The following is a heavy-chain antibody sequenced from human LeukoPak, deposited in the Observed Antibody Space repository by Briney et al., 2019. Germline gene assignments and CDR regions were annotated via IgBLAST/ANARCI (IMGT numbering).Heavy chain of an antibody. J-gene: IGHJ6*02. Sequence: PGRSLRLSCAASGFTFSSYGMHGLRQAPGKGLEGVADIWYDGSNKYYADSVKGRFTISRDNSKNTLYLQMNSLRAEDTAVYYCARLPFEAAADAYYYYGMDVWGQGTTVTVSS. CDR2: IWYDGSNK. V-gene: IGHV3-33*01. CDR3: ARLPFEAAADAYYYYGMDV. D-gene: IGHD6-13*01. CDR1: GFTFSSYG.